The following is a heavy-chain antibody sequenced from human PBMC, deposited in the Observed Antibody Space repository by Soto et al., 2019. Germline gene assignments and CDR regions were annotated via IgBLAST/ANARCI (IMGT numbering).Heavy chain of an antibody. CDR1: GGSFSGYY. V-gene: IGHV4-34*01. CDR2: INHSGST. J-gene: IGHJ6*02. D-gene: IGHD3-3*01. CDR3: ASGAMYCDFWSGYPDFYGMDV. Sequence: SETLSLTCAVYGGSFSGYYWSWIRQPPGKGLEWIGEINHSGSTNYNPSLKSRVTISVDTSKNQFSLKLSSVTAAATAGYFCASGAMYCDFWSGYPDFYGMDVWGQGTTVTVSS.